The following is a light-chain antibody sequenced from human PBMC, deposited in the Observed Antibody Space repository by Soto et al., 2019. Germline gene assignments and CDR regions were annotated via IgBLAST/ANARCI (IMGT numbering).Light chain of an antibody. Sequence: QSVLTQPPSASGTPGQRVTISCSGSSSNIGSYYVYWYQQLPGTAPKLLIYRNNQRPSGVPDRFSGSKSGTSASLAISGLRSEDEADYYCAAWDDSLSGVVFGGGTKLTFL. CDR3: AAWDDSLSGVV. CDR2: RNN. CDR1: SSNIGSYY. V-gene: IGLV1-47*01. J-gene: IGLJ2*01.